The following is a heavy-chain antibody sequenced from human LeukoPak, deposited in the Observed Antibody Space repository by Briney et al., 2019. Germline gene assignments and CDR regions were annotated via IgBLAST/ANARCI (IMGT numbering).Heavy chain of an antibody. CDR3: ARLGLDARLYYYYGMDV. D-gene: IGHD6-6*01. CDR2: IIPIFGTA. CDR1: GFTFSSYA. Sequence: GGSLRLSCAASGFTFSSYAISWVRQAPGQGLEWMGGIIPIFGTADYAQKFQGRVTITADESTSTAYMELSSLRSEDTAVYYCARLGLDARLYYYYGMDVWGQGTTVTVSS. V-gene: IGHV1-69*01. J-gene: IGHJ6*02.